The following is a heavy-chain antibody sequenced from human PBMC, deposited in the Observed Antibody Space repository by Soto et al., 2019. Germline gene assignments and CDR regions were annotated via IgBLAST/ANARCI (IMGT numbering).Heavy chain of an antibody. Sequence: SETLSLTCTVSGGSISSSSYFWGWIRQPPGKGLEWIGSIYYSGSTNYSPSLKSRVTISVDTSKNQFSLKLSSVTAADTAVYYCARAAYNVDYWGQGTLVTVSS. CDR3: ARAAYNVDY. CDR2: IYYSGST. D-gene: IGHD1-1*01. CDR1: GGSISSSSYF. V-gene: IGHV4-39*07. J-gene: IGHJ4*02.